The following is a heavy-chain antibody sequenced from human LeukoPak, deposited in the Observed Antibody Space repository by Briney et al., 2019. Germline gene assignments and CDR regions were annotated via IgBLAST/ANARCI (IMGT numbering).Heavy chain of an antibody. V-gene: IGHV3-48*01. Sequence: GGSLRLSCAASGFTFSSYSMNWVRQAPGKGLEWVSYITSSSSTICYADSVKGRFTISRDNSKNTLYLQMNSLRAEDTAVYYCARENSGSYYFDYWGQGTLVTVSS. CDR3: ARENSGSYYFDY. J-gene: IGHJ4*02. D-gene: IGHD1-26*01. CDR1: GFTFSSYS. CDR2: ITSSSSTI.